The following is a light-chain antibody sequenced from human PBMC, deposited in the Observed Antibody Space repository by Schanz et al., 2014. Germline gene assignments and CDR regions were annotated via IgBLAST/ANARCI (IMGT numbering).Light chain of an antibody. Sequence: EIVMTQSPATLSVSPGERATLSCRASQSVSSIDLAWYQQKPGQAPRLLFYAASTRATGVPDRFSGSGSGTDFTLTINRLEPEDFAVYYCQRHGSSPLYTCGQGTKVEVK. J-gene: IGKJ2*01. CDR2: AAS. CDR3: QRHGSSPLYT. CDR1: QSVSSID. V-gene: IGKV3-20*01.